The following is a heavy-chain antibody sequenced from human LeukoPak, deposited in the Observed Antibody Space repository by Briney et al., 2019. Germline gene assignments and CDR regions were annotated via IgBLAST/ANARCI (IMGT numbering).Heavy chain of an antibody. Sequence: SXRLSCAASGFTFSSYAMTWIRQAXGKGLEWVSAISDSGGGTYYADSVKGRFTISRENSKNTLYLQMNSLRAEDAAIYYCVAHCDSTXCAWGYWGQGTLVTVSS. J-gene: IGHJ4*02. D-gene: IGHD2-2*01. V-gene: IGHV3-23*01. CDR2: ISDSGGGT. CDR1: GFTFSSYA. CDR3: VAHCDSTXCAWGY.